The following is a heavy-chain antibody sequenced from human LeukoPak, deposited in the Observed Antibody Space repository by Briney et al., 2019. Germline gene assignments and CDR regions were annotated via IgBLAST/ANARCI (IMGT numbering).Heavy chain of an antibody. Sequence: GGSLRLSCAASGFTFSGYGMSWVRQAPGKGLKWVSAISGSGGSTYYADSVKGRFTISRDNSKNTLYLQMNSLRAEDTAVYYCAKEPGEYSSSRYFDYWGQGTLVTVSS. CDR2: ISGSGGST. CDR1: GFTFSGYG. CDR3: AKEPGEYSSSRYFDY. V-gene: IGHV3-23*01. J-gene: IGHJ4*02. D-gene: IGHD6-6*01.